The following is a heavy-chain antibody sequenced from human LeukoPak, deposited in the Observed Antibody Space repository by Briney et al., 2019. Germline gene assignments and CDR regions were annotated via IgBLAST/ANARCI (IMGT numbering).Heavy chain of an antibody. CDR1: GFTFTSYA. J-gene: IGHJ6*02. CDR2: ISGSGSST. Sequence: GGSLRLSCAASGFTFTSYAMNWVRQAPGKGLEWVSTISGSGSSTYYVDSVKGRFTISRDNSKNTLYLQMNSLRAEDTAVYYCARESGYSSSWLNYGMDVWGQGTTVTVSS. V-gene: IGHV3-23*01. D-gene: IGHD6-13*01. CDR3: ARESGYSSSWLNYGMDV.